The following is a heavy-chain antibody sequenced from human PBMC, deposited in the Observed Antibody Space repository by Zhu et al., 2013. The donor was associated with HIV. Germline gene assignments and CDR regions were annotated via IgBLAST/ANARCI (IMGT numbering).Heavy chain of an antibody. CDR3: VREYCSSTSCYTGGSFFEY. V-gene: IGHV1-18*01. Sequence: QVQLVQSGAEVKKPGASVKVSCKASGYTFTSYGISWVRQAPGQGLEWMGWISAYNGNTNYAQNLQGRVTMTTDTSTSTAYMELRSLRSDDTAVYYCVREYCSSTSCYTGGSFFEYWGQGTLVTVSS. J-gene: IGHJ4*02. CDR2: ISAYNGNT. D-gene: IGHD2-2*02. CDR1: GYTFTSYG.